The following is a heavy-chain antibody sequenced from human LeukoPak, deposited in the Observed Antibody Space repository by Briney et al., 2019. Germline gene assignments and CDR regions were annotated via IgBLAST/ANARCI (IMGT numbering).Heavy chain of an antibody. Sequence: SETLSLTCTVSGGSISSSSYYWGWIRQPPGKGLEWIGSIYYSGSTYYNPSLKSRVTISVDTSKNQFSLKLSSVTAADTAVYYCARKNHVEMATFYYFDYWGRGTLVTVSS. D-gene: IGHD5-24*01. V-gene: IGHV4-39*07. CDR2: IYYSGST. CDR1: GGSISSSSYY. CDR3: ARKNHVEMATFYYFDY. J-gene: IGHJ4*02.